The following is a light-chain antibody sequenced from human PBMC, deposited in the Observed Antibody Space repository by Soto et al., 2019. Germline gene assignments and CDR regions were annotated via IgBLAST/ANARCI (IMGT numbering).Light chain of an antibody. Sequence: IQVTHSPSTLSGSIGEGVNITGRDSQTISTWLDWYQPKPGRAPKPLIYKASSLESGVPSRSSGRGYGAEFTLTISSLQPDDFATYYCQQYNSYWTFGQATTVDI. J-gene: IGKJ1*01. CDR3: QQYNSYWT. CDR1: QTISTW. V-gene: IGKV1-5*03. CDR2: KAS.